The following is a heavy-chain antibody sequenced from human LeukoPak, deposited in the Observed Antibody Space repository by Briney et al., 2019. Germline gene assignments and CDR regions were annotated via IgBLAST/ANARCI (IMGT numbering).Heavy chain of an antibody. J-gene: IGHJ4*02. CDR1: GFTFDDYA. Sequence: GSSLRLSCAASGFTFDDYAMHWVRQAPGKGLEWVSGISWNSGSIVYADSLKGRFTISRDNAKNSLYLQMNRLRAEDTAWYYWAKYMGEWANFFDDWGQGTLVTVSS. CDR2: ISWNSGSI. D-gene: IGHD3-16*01. V-gene: IGHV3-9*01. CDR3: AKYMGEWANFFDD.